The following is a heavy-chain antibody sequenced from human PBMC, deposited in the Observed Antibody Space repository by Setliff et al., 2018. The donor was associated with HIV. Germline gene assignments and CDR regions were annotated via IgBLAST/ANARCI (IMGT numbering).Heavy chain of an antibody. CDR2: IKSKIDGGAT. D-gene: IGHD1-26*01. V-gene: IGHV3-15*01. J-gene: IGHJ4*02. CDR1: GFTFSNAW. Sequence: PGGSLRLSCAASGFTFSNAWMSWVRQAPGKGLEWVGRIKSKIDGGATDYAAPVKGRFTISRDDSTNMLYLQMNSLQTEDTALYYCTTDPWGELLGFPEFWGQGTLVTVSS. CDR3: TTDPWGELLGFPEF.